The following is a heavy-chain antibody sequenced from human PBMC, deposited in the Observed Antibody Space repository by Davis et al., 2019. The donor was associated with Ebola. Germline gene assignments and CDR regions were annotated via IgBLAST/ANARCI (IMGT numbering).Heavy chain of an antibody. CDR2: ISSDGSNK. J-gene: IGHJ2*01. CDR3: ARDYEQRGDWYFDF. V-gene: IGHV3-30*04. CDR1: GFTFSSYA. Sequence: GGSLRLSCAASGFTFSSYAMHWVRQAPGKGLEWVAFISSDGSNKYYADSVKGRFTISRDNSKNTLYLQMNSLRAEDTAVYYCARDYEQRGDWYFDFWGRGTLVTVSS. D-gene: IGHD5-12*01.